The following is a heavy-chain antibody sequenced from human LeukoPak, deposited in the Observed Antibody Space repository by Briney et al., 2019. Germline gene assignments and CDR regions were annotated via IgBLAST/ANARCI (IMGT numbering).Heavy chain of an antibody. Sequence: SETLSLTCTVSGGSISSYYWSWIRQPPGKGLEWIGEINHSGSTNYNPSLKSRVTISVDTSKNQFSLKLSSVTAADTAVYYCARVRYFDWLHYYYYYMDVWGKGTTVTISS. CDR1: GGSISSYY. CDR2: INHSGST. V-gene: IGHV4-34*01. D-gene: IGHD3-9*01. J-gene: IGHJ6*03. CDR3: ARVRYFDWLHYYYYYMDV.